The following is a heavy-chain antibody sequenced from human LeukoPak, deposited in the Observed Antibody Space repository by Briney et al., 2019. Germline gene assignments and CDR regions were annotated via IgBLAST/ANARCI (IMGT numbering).Heavy chain of an antibody. Sequence: ASVNVSCKASGYTFTGYYMHWVRQAPGQGLEWMGWINPNSGGTNYAQKFQGWVTMTRDTSISTAYMELSRLRSDDTAVYYCARDQTRVSYCGGDCYSGNWFDPWGQGTLVTVSS. D-gene: IGHD2-21*02. CDR3: ARDQTRVSYCGGDCYSGNWFDP. V-gene: IGHV1-2*04. J-gene: IGHJ5*02. CDR1: GYTFTGYY. CDR2: INPNSGGT.